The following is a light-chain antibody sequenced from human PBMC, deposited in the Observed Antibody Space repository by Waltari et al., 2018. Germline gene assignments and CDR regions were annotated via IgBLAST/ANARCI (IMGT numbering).Light chain of an antibody. CDR3: AAWDDNLTGPL. Sequence: SVLTQPPSASGNPGQTVTTPCSGSSPNLGGNFAYWYPHPPGMAPQPLIYKNNQRPSGVPDRFSGSKSGTSASLAISGLRSDDEAEYYCAAWDDNLTGPLFGGGTKVTVL. CDR1: SPNLGGNF. J-gene: IGLJ3*02. V-gene: IGLV1-47*01. CDR2: KNN.